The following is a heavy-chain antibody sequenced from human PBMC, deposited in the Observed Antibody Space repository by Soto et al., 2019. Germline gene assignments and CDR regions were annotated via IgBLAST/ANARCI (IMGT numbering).Heavy chain of an antibody. CDR2: IYHSGST. CDR3: ARDLGGSSSSVEGWFDP. V-gene: IGHV4-30-2*01. Sequence: PSETLSLTCAVSGGSISSGGYSWSWIRQPPGKGLEWIGYIYHSGSTYYNPSLKSRVTISVDRSKNQFSLKLSSVTAADTAVYYCARDLGGSSSSVEGWFDPWGQGTLVTVS. J-gene: IGHJ5*02. CDR1: GGSISSGGYS. D-gene: IGHD6-6*01.